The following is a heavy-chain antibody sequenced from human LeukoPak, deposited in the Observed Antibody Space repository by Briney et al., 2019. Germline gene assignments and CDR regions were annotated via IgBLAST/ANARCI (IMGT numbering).Heavy chain of an antibody. CDR1: GGSISSYY. J-gene: IGHJ6*03. Sequence: SETLSLTCTVSGGSISSYYWSWIRQPPGKGLGWIWYIYYSGSANYNPSLKSRVTISVDTSKNQFSLKLSSVTAADTAVYYCASTSSSWYNYYYYYMDVWGKGPRSPSP. CDR2: IYYSGSA. CDR3: ASTSSSWYNYYYYYMDV. D-gene: IGHD6-13*01. V-gene: IGHV4-59*01.